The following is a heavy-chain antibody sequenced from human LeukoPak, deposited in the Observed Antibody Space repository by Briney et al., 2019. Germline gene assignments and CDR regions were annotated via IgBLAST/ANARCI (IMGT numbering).Heavy chain of an antibody. CDR3: ARGYDILTGPFDY. J-gene: IGHJ4*02. V-gene: IGHV4-34*01. D-gene: IGHD3-9*01. CDR2: INHSGST. CDR1: GGSFSGYY. Sequence: SETLSLTCAVYGGSFSGYYWSGIRQPPGKGLEWIGEINHSGSTNYNPSLKSRVTISVDTSKNQFSLKLSSVTAADTAVYYCARGYDILTGPFDYWGQGTLVTVSS.